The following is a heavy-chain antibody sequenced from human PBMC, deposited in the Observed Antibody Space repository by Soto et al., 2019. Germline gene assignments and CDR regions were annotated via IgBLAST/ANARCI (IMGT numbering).Heavy chain of an antibody. D-gene: IGHD3-10*01. V-gene: IGHV4-34*01. CDR2: INHSGST. CDR3: ARVEDGSGSYRYFDL. J-gene: IGHJ2*01. CDR1: GGSFSGYY. Sequence: SETLSLTCAVYGGSFSGYYWSWIRQPPGKGLEWIGEINHSGSTNYNPSLKSRVTISVDTSKNQFSLKLSSVTAADTAVYYCARVEDGSGSYRYFDLWGRGTLVTVSS.